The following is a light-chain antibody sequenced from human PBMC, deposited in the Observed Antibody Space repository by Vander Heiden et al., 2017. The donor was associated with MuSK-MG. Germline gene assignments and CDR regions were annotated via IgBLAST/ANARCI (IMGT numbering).Light chain of an antibody. CDR2: DAS. J-gene: IGKJ4*01. V-gene: IGKV3-11*01. CDR1: QSVSSH. CDR3: QQRSNWPLT. Sequence: IVLTQSPATLSFSPGERATLSCRASQSVSSHLAWYQQKPGQAPRLLIYDASNRATGVPARFSGSASGTDFTLTISSLEPEDFAVYHCQQRSNWPLTFGGGTKVEIK.